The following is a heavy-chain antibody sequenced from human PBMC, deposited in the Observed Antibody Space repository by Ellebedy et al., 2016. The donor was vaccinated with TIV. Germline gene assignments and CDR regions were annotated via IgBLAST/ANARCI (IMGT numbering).Heavy chain of an antibody. Sequence: GESLKISCTASGFSISNHWMSWLRQAPGKGLEWVANIKQDGSEKYYVDSVKGRFTISRDNAKNSRYLQMNSLRAEDTAMYYCTRIRGGQWLVDYWGQGALVTVSS. J-gene: IGHJ4*02. CDR2: IKQDGSEK. D-gene: IGHD6-19*01. CDR1: GFSISNHW. CDR3: TRIRGGQWLVDY. V-gene: IGHV3-7*01.